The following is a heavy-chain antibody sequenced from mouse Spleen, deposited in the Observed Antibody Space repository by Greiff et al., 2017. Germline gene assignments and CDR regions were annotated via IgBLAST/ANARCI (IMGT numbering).Heavy chain of an antibody. V-gene: IGHV1-42*01. Sequence: EVKLMESGPELVKPGASVKISCKASGYSFTGYYMNWVKQSPEKSLEWIGEINPSTGGTTYNQKFKAKATLTVDKSSSTAYMQLKSLTSEDSAVYYCARRRDYYGSSYGYFDVWGAGTTVTVSS. D-gene: IGHD1-1*01. CDR3: ARRRDYYGSSYGYFDV. J-gene: IGHJ1*01. CDR1: GYSFTGYY. CDR2: INPSTGGT.